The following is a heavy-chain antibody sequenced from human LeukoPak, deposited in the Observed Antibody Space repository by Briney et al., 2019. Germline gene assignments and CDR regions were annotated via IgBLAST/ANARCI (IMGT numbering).Heavy chain of an antibody. CDR2: IYYSGST. CDR3: ARLDDSSGHFDY. CDR1: GGSISSSSYY. V-gene: IGHV4-39*01. Sequence: SETLSLTCTVSGGSISSSSYYWGWIRQPPGKGLEWIGSIYYSGSTYYNPSLKSRVAISVDTSKNQFSLKLSSVTAADTAVYYCARLDDSSGHFDYWGQGTLVTVSS. D-gene: IGHD3-22*01. J-gene: IGHJ4*02.